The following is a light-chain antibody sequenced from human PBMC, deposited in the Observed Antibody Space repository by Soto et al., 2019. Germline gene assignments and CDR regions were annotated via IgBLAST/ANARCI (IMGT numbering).Light chain of an antibody. CDR2: GAS. Sequence: EIVLTQSPGTPSSSPGERATLSCRASQSVSSSYLAWYQHKPGQAPRLLIYGASSRATGIPDRFSGSGSGTDFTLTISRLEPEDFAVYYCQQYGSSPHTFGQGTKLEIK. V-gene: IGKV3-20*01. CDR3: QQYGSSPHT. CDR1: QSVSSSY. J-gene: IGKJ2*01.